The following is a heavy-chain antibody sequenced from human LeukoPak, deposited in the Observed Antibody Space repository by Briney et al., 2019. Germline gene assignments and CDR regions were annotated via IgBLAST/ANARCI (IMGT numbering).Heavy chain of an antibody. CDR2: INHSGST. D-gene: IGHD3-16*02. J-gene: IGHJ4*02. CDR3: ARGGIGEYDYIWGSYRYIGHHPNYFDY. V-gene: IGHV4-34*01. Sequence: PSETLSLTCAVYGGSFSGYYWSWIRQPPGKGLEWIGEINHSGSTNYNPSLKSRVTISVDTSKNQFSLKLSSVTAADTAVYYCARGGIGEYDYIWGSYRYIGHHPNYFDYWGQGTLVTVSS. CDR1: GGSFSGYY.